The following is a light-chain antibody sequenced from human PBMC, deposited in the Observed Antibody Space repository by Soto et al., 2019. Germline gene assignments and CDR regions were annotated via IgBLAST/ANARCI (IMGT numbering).Light chain of an antibody. CDR2: GIS. V-gene: IGKV3-20*01. CDR3: QQYVTSSPRT. J-gene: IGKJ1*01. CDR1: HTISSSY. Sequence: IVLTQSPGTLSLSPGERATLSCRASHTISSSYLAWYQQKPGQAPRLLMYGISRRATGIPDRFSGSGSVTDFTLTITRLEPEDFAVYYCQQYVTSSPRTFGQGTKVEIK.